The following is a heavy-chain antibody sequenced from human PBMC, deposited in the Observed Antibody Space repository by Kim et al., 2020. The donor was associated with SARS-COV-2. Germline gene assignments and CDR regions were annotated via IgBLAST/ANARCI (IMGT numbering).Heavy chain of an antibody. V-gene: IGHV3-74*01. CDR2: GSST. Sequence: GSSTSYAASVQGRFTISRDNAKNTLYLQMNSLRAEDTAVYYCVRDSSGLYWGQGTLVTVSS. J-gene: IGHJ4*02. D-gene: IGHD3-22*01. CDR3: VRDSSGLY.